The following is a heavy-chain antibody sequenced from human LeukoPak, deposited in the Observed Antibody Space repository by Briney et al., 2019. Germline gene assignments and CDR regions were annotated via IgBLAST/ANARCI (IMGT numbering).Heavy chain of an antibody. CDR2: INAGNGNT. D-gene: IGHD3-22*01. Sequence: ASVKVSCKASGYTFTSYAMNWVRQAPGQRLEWMGWINAGNGNTKYSQEFQGRVTITRDTSASTAYMELSSLRSEDMAVYYCAGAFVRDYYDSSGVDYWGQGTLVTVSS. CDR1: GYTFTSYA. V-gene: IGHV1-3*03. CDR3: AGAFVRDYYDSSGVDY. J-gene: IGHJ4*02.